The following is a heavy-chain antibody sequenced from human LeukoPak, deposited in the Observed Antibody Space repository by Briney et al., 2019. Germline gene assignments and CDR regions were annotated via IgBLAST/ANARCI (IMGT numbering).Heavy chain of an antibody. CDR2: ISGSGGST. V-gene: IGHV3-23*01. Sequence: GGSLRLSCAASGFTFSSYAMSWVRQAPGKGPEWVSAISGSGGSTYYADSVKGRFTISRDNSKNTLYLQMNSLRAEDTAVYYCAKFFYYDSSGSPGWGQGTLVTVSS. J-gene: IGHJ4*02. CDR1: GFTFSSYA. CDR3: AKFFYYDSSGSPG. D-gene: IGHD3-22*01.